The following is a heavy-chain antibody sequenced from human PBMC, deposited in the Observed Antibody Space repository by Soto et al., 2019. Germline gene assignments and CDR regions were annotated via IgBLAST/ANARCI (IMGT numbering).Heavy chain of an antibody. V-gene: IGHV3-30-3*01. CDR2: ISYDGSNK. Sequence: PGGSLRLSCAASGFTFSSYAMHWVRQAPGKGLEWVAVISYDGSNKYYADSVKGRFTISRDNSKNTLYLQMNSLRAEDTAVYYCARVQRQWRLVAADYWGQGTLVTVSS. CDR3: ARVQRQWRLVAADY. D-gene: IGHD5-12*01. J-gene: IGHJ4*02. CDR1: GFTFSSYA.